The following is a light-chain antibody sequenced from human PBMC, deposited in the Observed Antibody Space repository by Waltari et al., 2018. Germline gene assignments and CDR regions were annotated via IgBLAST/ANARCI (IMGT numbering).Light chain of an antibody. CDR2: EVN. Sequence: QSALTQPPSAAGSPGQSVTISCTGTSRVVGGNNYFSWYQQHPGKAPIPLIYEVNKRPSGVPDRFSGSKSGNTASLTVSGLQVEDEGDYYCSSFAGRDNFGVFGGGTKLTVL. CDR3: SSFAGRDNFGV. V-gene: IGLV2-8*01. J-gene: IGLJ3*02. CDR1: SRVVGGNNY.